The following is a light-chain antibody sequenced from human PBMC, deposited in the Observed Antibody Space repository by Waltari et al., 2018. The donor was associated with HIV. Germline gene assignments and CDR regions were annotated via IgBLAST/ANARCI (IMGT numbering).Light chain of an antibody. CDR1: RSAIGGYHY. V-gene: IGLV2-8*01. Sequence: QSTLPQPPSASGSPGQPVTIPCTGTRSAIGGYHYVSRYQQHPGKAPKLLMTEVTKRPSGVPDRFSGSKSGNTASLTVSGLQADDEALYYCSSFAPTNKFYVLFGGGTTLTVL. CDR2: EVT. J-gene: IGLJ2*01. CDR3: SSFAPTNKFYVL.